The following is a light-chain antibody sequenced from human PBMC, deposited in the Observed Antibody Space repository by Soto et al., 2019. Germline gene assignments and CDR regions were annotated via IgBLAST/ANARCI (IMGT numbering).Light chain of an antibody. V-gene: IGLV2-14*01. J-gene: IGLJ1*01. CDR3: SSYSTTSTLV. CDR2: EVN. CDR1: SSDVGGYDY. Sequence: QSALTQPASVSGSPGQSVTISCTGASSDVGGYDYVSWYQQHPGKAPKLILYEVNNRPSGVSNHFSGSKSGNTASLIISGLQADDEAYYYCSSYSTTSTLVFRSGTKGTVL.